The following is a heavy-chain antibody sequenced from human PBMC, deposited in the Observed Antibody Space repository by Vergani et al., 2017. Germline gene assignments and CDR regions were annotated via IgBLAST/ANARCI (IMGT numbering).Heavy chain of an antibody. CDR1: GGSISAGYYF. V-gene: IGHV4-61*02. CDR3: ARRSGGYYSGGKVHPLRTAFDV. Sequence: QVQLQASGPGRVKPSQTLSLTCTMSGGSISAGYYFWSWIRQPAGKGLECLGHISASGNASHSPSLKTRVYMSVDTSKNQFSLTVTSVTAADTAIYFCARRSGGYYSGGKVHPLRTAFDVWGHGTVVTVSS. CDR2: ISASGNA. D-gene: IGHD2-15*01. J-gene: IGHJ3*01.